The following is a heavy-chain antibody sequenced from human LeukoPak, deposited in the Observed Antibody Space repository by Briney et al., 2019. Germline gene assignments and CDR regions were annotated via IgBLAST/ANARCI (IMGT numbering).Heavy chain of an antibody. CDR1: GGSFSSYY. V-gene: IGHV4-34*01. D-gene: IGHD6-19*01. J-gene: IGHJ4*02. CDR3: ASERRYSSGRWDYYFDY. CDR2: INHSGGT. Sequence: SETLSLTCAVYGGSFSSYYWGWIRQPPGKGLEWIGEINHSGGTNYNPSLMSRVTISVDTPKNQFSLRLSSVTAADTAVYYCASERRYSSGRWDYYFDYWGQGALVTVSS.